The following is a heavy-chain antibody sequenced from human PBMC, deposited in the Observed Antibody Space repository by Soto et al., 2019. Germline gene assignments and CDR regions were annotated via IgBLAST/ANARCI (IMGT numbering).Heavy chain of an antibody. CDR3: TRPDSASYCGGDRYLYSWFDS. D-gene: IGHD2-21*02. Sequence: GGSLRLSCAAFGFTFSDSAMHWVRQASGKGLEWVGRIRSKTNDYATRYAASVKGRFTISRDDSKNTAYLQMNNVRAEDTAVYYCTRPDSASYCGGDRYLYSWFDSWGQGALVTVSS. CDR2: IRSKTNDYAT. V-gene: IGHV3-73*01. CDR1: GFTFSDSA. J-gene: IGHJ5*01.